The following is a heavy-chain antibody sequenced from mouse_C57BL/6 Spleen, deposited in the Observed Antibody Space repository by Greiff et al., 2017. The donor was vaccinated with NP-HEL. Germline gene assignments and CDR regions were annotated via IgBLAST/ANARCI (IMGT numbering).Heavy chain of an antibody. CDR2: IDPETGGT. Sequence: VKLQESGAELVRPGASVTLSCKASGYTFTDYEMHWVKQTPVHGLEWIGAIDPETGGTAYNQKFKGKAILTADKSSSTAYMELRSLTSEDSAVYYCPRYCNYSHAMDYWGQGTSVTVSS. CDR1: GYTFTDYE. V-gene: IGHV1-15*01. D-gene: IGHD2-1*01. J-gene: IGHJ4*01. CDR3: PRYCNYSHAMDY.